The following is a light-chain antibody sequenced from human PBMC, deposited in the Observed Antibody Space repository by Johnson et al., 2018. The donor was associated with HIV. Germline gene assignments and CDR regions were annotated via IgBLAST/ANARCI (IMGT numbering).Light chain of an antibody. CDR2: KNN. CDR3: GTWDSGLGAVYV. V-gene: IGLV1-51*02. Sequence: QSVLTQPPSVSAAPGHKINISCSGSTSNIGSNYVSWYQQLPGTPPKLLIFKNNERPSGIPDRFSGSKSGTSATLGITGLQTGDEADYYCGTWDSGLGAVYVFGPGTKVTVL. CDR1: TSNIGSNY. J-gene: IGLJ1*01.